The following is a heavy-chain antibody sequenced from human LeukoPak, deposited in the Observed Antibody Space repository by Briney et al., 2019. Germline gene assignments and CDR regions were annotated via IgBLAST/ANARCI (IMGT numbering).Heavy chain of an antibody. J-gene: IGHJ5*02. CDR2: IRPGDSDI. V-gene: IGHV5-51*01. D-gene: IGHD6-19*01. CDR1: GYSFSTYW. CDR3: ARNSENTNGWYGEFDP. Sequence: GESLKISCKGSGYSFSTYWIGWVRQMPGKGLEWMGIIRPGDSDIRYSPSFQGQDTISADKSISTAYLQWSSPKASDTAVYYCARNSENTNGWYGEFDPWGQGTLVTVSS.